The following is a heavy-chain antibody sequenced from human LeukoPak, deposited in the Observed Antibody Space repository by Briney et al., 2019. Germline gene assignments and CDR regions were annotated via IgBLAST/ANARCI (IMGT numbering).Heavy chain of an antibody. CDR3: AREPIRYCSSTSCPLDY. Sequence: GGSLRLSCAASGFTFSSYSMNWVRQAPGKGLERVSSIRTSSSYIYYGDSVKCRFSISRDIAQNTLYLQMNSLRAEDTPVYYCAREPIRYCSSTSCPLDYWGQGTLVTVSS. V-gene: IGHV3-21*01. CDR2: IRTSSSYI. J-gene: IGHJ4*02. CDR1: GFTFSSYS. D-gene: IGHD2-2*01.